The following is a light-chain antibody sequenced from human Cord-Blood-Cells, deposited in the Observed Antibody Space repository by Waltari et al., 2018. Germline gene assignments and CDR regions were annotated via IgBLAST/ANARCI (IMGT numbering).Light chain of an antibody. Sequence: QSALTQPASVSGSPGQSITISCPGTSRDVGGYNYVSWYQQHPGKAPKLMIYDVSNRPSGVSNRFSGSKSGNTASLTISGLQAEDEADYYCSSYTSSSTLVVFGTGTKVTVL. CDR1: SRDVGGYNY. J-gene: IGLJ1*01. V-gene: IGLV2-14*03. CDR3: SSYTSSSTLVV. CDR2: DVS.